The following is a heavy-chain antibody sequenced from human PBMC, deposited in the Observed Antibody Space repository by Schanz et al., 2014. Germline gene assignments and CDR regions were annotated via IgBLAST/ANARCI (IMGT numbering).Heavy chain of an antibody. V-gene: IGHV4-59*08. CDR3: ARLGVGDKAYYYYGTDV. Sequence: QVQLQESGPGLVKPSETLSLTCTVSGVSIGGYYWSWIRQPPGKGLEWIGCIFFSGSTTYNPSFNSRVTISVDMSKTQFALNLSSVTAADTAVYYCARLGVGDKAYYYYGTDVWGQGTTVLVSS. J-gene: IGHJ6*02. CDR2: IFFSGST. D-gene: IGHD1-26*01. CDR1: GVSIGGYY.